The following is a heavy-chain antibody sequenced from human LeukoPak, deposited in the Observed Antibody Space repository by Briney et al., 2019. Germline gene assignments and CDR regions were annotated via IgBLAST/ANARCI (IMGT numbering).Heavy chain of an antibody. D-gene: IGHD2-2*02. CDR3: AGERLGYCSSTSCYNQEYYDSSGYILYAFDI. J-gene: IGHJ3*02. CDR2: IIPIFGTA. CDR1: GGTFSSYA. Sequence: GGSVKVSCKASGGTFSSYAISWVRQAPGQGLEWMGGIIPIFGTANYAQNFQGRVTITADEATSTAYMEVSSLRSEDTAVYYCAGERLGYCSSTSCYNQEYYDSSGYILYAFDIWGQGTMVTVSS. V-gene: IGHV1-69*01.